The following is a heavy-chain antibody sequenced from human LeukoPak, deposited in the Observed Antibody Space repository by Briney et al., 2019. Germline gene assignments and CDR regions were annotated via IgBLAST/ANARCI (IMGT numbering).Heavy chain of an antibody. J-gene: IGHJ4*02. Sequence: GRSPRLSCAASGFTFDDYAMHWVRQAPGKGLEGVSGISWNSGSIGYADSVKGRFTISRDNAKNSLYLQMNSLRAEDTALYYCAKDNSGWYGNFDYWGQGTLVTVSS. D-gene: IGHD6-19*01. CDR1: GFTFDDYA. CDR2: ISWNSGSI. V-gene: IGHV3-9*01. CDR3: AKDNSGWYGNFDY.